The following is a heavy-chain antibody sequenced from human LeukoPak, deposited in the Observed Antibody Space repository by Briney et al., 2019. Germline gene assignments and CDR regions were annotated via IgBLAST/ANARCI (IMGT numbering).Heavy chain of an antibody. D-gene: IGHD6-13*01. Sequence: ASVKVSCKASGYTFTSYYMHWVRQAPGHGLEWMGIINPSGGSTSYAQKFQGRVTMTRDTSTSTVYMELSSLRSEDTAVYYCARARRSGIAAAGTDYWGQGTLVTVSS. J-gene: IGHJ4*02. CDR3: ARARRSGIAAAGTDY. CDR1: GYTFTSYY. CDR2: INPSGGST. V-gene: IGHV1-46*01.